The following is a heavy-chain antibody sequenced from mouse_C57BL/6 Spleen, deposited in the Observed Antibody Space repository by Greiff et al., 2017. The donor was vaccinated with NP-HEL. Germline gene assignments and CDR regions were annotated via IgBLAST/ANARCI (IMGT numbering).Heavy chain of an antibody. CDR1: GYTFTSYW. CDR3: ARSGGLGRGSYAMDY. J-gene: IGHJ4*01. Sequence: VQLQQSGAELVKPGASVKLSCKASGYTFTSYWMHWVKQRPGQGLEWIGMIHPNSGSTNYNEKFKSKATLTVDKSSSTAYMQLSSLTSEDSAVYYCARSGGLGRGSYAMDYWGQGTSVTVSS. D-gene: IGHD4-1*01. CDR2: IHPNSGST. V-gene: IGHV1-64*01.